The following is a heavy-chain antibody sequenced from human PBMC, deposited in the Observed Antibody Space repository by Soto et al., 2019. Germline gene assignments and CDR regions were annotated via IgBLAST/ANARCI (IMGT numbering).Heavy chain of an antibody. V-gene: IGHV3-30-3*01. CDR2: ISYDGSNK. D-gene: IGHD1-1*01. Sequence: PGGSLRLSCAASGFTFSNYAMHWVRQAPGKGLEWVAVISYDGSNKYYADSVKGRFTISRDNSKNTLYLQMNSLRAEDTAVYYCARDFYSWNGMDVWGQGTTVTVSS. CDR1: GFTFSNYA. J-gene: IGHJ6*02. CDR3: ARDFYSWNGMDV.